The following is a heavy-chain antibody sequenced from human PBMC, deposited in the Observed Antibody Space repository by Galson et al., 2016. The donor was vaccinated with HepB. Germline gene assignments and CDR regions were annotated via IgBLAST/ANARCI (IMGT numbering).Heavy chain of an antibody. J-gene: IGHJ4*02. D-gene: IGHD3-22*01. Sequence: SLRLSCAASGFALNAYAMAWVRQAPGKGLEWISGLSGSGSVTYHADSVKGRFTISRDHAKTTVHLQMSALRAEDTAIYYCAKFLYSSSPALDHWGQGALVTVSS. V-gene: IGHV3-23*01. CDR2: LSGSGSVT. CDR3: AKFLYSSSPALDH. CDR1: GFALNAYA.